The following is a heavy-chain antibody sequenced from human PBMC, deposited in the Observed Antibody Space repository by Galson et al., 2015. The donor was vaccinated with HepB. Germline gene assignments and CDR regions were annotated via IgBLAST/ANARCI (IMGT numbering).Heavy chain of an antibody. Sequence: PALVKPTQTLTLTCSFSGFSLNNRGVGVGWIRQPPGKALEWLALIYWNDDKRYSPSLKGRLTITRDTSKNQVVLTLTNADPVDSGTYYCAHSHFMEWFQGDKKDWFDPWGQGILVTVSS. CDR3: AHSHFMEWFQGDKKDWFDP. CDR1: GFSLNNRGVG. J-gene: IGHJ5*02. CDR2: IYWNDDK. V-gene: IGHV2-5*01. D-gene: IGHD3-3*01.